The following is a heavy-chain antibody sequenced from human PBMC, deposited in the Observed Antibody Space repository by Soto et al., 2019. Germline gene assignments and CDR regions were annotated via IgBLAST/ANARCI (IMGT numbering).Heavy chain of an antibody. D-gene: IGHD3-22*01. J-gene: IGHJ3*02. CDR2: ISGSGGST. V-gene: IGHV3-23*01. CDR1: GFTFSSYA. Sequence: GGSLRLSCAASGFTFSSYAMSWVRQAPGKGLEWVSAISGSGGSTYYADSVKGRFTISRDNSKNTLYLQMNSLRAEDTAVYYCAKAGGDSSGYYYGSGDAFDIWGQGTMVTVS. CDR3: AKAGGDSSGYYYGSGDAFDI.